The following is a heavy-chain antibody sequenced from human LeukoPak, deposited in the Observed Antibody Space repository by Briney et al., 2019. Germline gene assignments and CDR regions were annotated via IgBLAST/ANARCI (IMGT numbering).Heavy chain of an antibody. Sequence: PSETLSLTCTVSGGSISSSSYYWGWIRQPPGKGLEWIGSIYYSGSTYYNPSLKSRVTISVDTSKNQFFLKLRSVTAADTAVYYCARVTGYMIEDYFDYWGQGTLVTVSS. CDR2: IYYSGST. CDR1: GGSISSSSYY. D-gene: IGHD3-22*01. CDR3: ARVTGYMIEDYFDY. J-gene: IGHJ4*02. V-gene: IGHV4-39*07.